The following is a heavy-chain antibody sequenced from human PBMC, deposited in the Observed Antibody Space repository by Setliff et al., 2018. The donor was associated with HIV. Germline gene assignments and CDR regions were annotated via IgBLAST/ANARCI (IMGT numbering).Heavy chain of an antibody. CDR3: ARGRGVRGVNDAFDI. Sequence: PSETLSLTCSVSGGSISSGSYYWTWIRQPAGKGPEWIGHIYTNGYTNYNPSLKSRVTISVDTSKNQFSLRLTSVTAADTAVYYCARGRGVRGVNDAFDIWGQGTMVTVSS. CDR1: GGSISSGSYY. V-gene: IGHV4-61*09. CDR2: IYTNGYT. J-gene: IGHJ3*02. D-gene: IGHD3-10*01.